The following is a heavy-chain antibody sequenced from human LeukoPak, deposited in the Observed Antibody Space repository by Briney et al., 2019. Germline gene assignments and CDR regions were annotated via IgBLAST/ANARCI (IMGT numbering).Heavy chain of an antibody. Sequence: GGSLRLSCAASGFTFSSHDMHWVRQAPGKGLEWVAIISYDGGKKDYADSVKGRFTISRDNSKNSLYLQMNSLRAEDTAVYYCARDSSYYYGSGSYLDYWGQGTLVTVSS. V-gene: IGHV3-33*05. J-gene: IGHJ4*02. D-gene: IGHD3-10*01. CDR1: GFTFSSHD. CDR2: ISYDGGKK. CDR3: ARDSSYYYGSGSYLDY.